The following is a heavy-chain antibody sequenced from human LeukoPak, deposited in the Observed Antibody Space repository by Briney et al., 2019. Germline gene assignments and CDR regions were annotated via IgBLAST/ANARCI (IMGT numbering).Heavy chain of an antibody. V-gene: IGHV3-7*04. Sequence: GGSLRLSCAASGFALSAYWMTWVRQAPGKGLEWVANIRQDGSAKHYVDSVEGRFIISRDNAKNSLYLYMNSLRGDDTAIYYCARDCCASGSHDFWGQGTLVTVSS. CDR3: ARDCCASGSHDF. D-gene: IGHD3-10*01. J-gene: IGHJ4*02. CDR2: IRQDGSAK. CDR1: GFALSAYW.